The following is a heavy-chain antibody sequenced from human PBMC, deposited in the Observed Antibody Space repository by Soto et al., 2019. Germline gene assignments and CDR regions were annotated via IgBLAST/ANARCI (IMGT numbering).Heavy chain of an antibody. CDR2: IYYSGST. CDR1: GGSISSGSYY. J-gene: IGHJ3*02. D-gene: IGHD1-26*01. CDR3: ARHAFTGRRPDAFDI. Sequence: LSLTCTVSGGSISSGSYYWGWIRQPPGKGLEWIGSIYYSGSTYYNPSLKSRVTISVDTSKNQFSLKLSSVTAADTAVYYCARHAFTGRRPDAFDIWGQGTMVTVSS. V-gene: IGHV4-39*01.